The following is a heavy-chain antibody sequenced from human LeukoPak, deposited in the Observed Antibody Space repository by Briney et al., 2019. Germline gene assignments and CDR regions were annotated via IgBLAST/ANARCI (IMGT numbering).Heavy chain of an antibody. CDR2: ISSSSSYI. Sequence: GGSLRLSCAASGFTFSSYEMNWVRQAPGKGLEWVSSISSSSSYIYYADSVKGRFTISRDNAKNSLYLQMNSLRAEDTAVYYCASELPTHFDYWGQGTLVTVSS. CDR3: ASELPTHFDY. J-gene: IGHJ4*02. D-gene: IGHD1-7*01. CDR1: GFTFSSYE. V-gene: IGHV3-21*01.